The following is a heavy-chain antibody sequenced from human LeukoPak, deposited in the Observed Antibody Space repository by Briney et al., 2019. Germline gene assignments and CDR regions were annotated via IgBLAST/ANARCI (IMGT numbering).Heavy chain of an antibody. CDR2: INPNSGGT. CDR1: GYTFTGYY. V-gene: IGHV1-2*02. CDR3: AREDSYCTNGVCPKAFDI. Sequence: ASVKVSCKASGYTFTGYYMHWVRQAPGQGLEWMGWINPNSGGTNYAQKFQGRVTMTRDMSTSTVYMELSSLRSEDTAVYYCAREDSYCTNGVCPKAFDIWGQGTMVTVSS. J-gene: IGHJ3*02. D-gene: IGHD2-8*01.